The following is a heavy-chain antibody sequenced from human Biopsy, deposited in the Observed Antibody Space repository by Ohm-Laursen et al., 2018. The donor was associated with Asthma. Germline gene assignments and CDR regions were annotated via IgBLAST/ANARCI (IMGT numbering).Heavy chain of an antibody. CDR2: VSHTGST. V-gene: IGHV4-61*08. D-gene: IGHD2-15*01. CDR3: ARLADCSGGACYSYGWFDP. J-gene: IGHJ5*02. CDR1: YGSTTSGGYY. Sequence: GTLSFTCTVSYGSTTSGGYYCTWIRMRPGKGLEYIGDVSHTGSTNYNPSLKSRVTMSLDTSKNQFSLRLTSETPADTAVYYCARLADCSGGACYSYGWFDPWGQGTRVTVSS.